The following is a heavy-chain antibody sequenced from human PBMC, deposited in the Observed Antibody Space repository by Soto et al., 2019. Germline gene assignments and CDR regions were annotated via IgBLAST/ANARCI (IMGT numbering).Heavy chain of an antibody. J-gene: IGHJ4*02. Sequence: RGSLRLSFAASAFTFSQVGMNWCRQAPGTGVEWVGRTKPKTDGGTTDYAAPVEGRFTISRDDSKNTLYLQMKSLKTDDTAVYYCSTVRTYWGQGTLVTVSS. V-gene: IGHV3-15*07. CDR2: TKPKTDGGTT. D-gene: IGHD3-10*01. CDR1: AFTFSQVG. CDR3: STVRTY.